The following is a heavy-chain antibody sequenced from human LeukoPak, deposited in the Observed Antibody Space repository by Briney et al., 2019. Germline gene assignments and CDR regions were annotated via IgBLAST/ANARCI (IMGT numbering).Heavy chain of an antibody. CDR3: ARDNSSGWYDYYYYMDV. CDR1: GFTFSSYG. D-gene: IGHD6-19*01. Sequence: GGSLRLSCAASGFTFSSYGMHWVRQAAGKGLEWVAVISYDGRNKYYADSVKGRFTISRDNSKNTLYLQMNSLRAEDTAVYYCARDNSSGWYDYYYYMDVWGKGTTVTVSS. V-gene: IGHV3-30*03. CDR2: ISYDGRNK. J-gene: IGHJ6*03.